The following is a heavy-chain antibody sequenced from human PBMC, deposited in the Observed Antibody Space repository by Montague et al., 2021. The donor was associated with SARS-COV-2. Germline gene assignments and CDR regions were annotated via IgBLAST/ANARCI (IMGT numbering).Heavy chain of an antibody. D-gene: IGHD2-21*02. Sequence: SETLSLTCTVSGVSIRTYNWWSWVRQPPGKGLEWIGEIYHSGSTYYNPSLESRVTISVDKSKNQFSLKLSFVTAADTAMYYRARAHCSGDACYSLGWFDPWGQGTLVTVSS. CDR1: GVSIRTYNW. J-gene: IGHJ5*02. CDR3: ARAHCSGDACYSLGWFDP. CDR2: IYHSGST. V-gene: IGHV4-4*02.